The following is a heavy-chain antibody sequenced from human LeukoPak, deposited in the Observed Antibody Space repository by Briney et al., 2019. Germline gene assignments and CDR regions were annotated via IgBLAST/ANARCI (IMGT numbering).Heavy chain of an antibody. J-gene: IGHJ4*02. CDR1: GGSISSGSYY. V-gene: IGHV4-61*02. Sequence: SETLSLTCTVSGGSISSGSYYWSWIRQPAGKGLEWIGRIYTSGSTNYNPSLKSRVTISVDTSKNQFSLKLSSVTAADTAVYYCARRRDGYSSGLYDYWGQGTLVTVSS. CDR2: IYTSGST. D-gene: IGHD6-19*01. CDR3: ARRRDGYSSGLYDY.